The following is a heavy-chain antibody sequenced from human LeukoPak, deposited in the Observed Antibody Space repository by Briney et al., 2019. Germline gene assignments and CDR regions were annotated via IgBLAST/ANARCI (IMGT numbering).Heavy chain of an antibody. V-gene: IGHV4-30-2*01. D-gene: IGHD6-6*01. CDR3: ARGELIEYSSSSYYFDY. J-gene: IGHJ4*02. CDR2: IYHSGST. Sequence: SETLSLTCTVSGGSISGGGYYWSWIRQPPGKGLEWIGYIYHSGSTYYNPSLKSRVTISVDRSKNQFSLKLSSVTAADTAVYYCARGELIEYSSSSYYFDYWGQGTLVTVSS. CDR1: GGSISGGGYY.